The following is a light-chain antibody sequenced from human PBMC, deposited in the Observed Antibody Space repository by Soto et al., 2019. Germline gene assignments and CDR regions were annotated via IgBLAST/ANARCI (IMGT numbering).Light chain of an antibody. Sequence: EIVLTQSPGTLSLSPGERATLSCRASQSVSSNYLARYQQKPGQAPRLLIYGASSRATGIPDRFSGSGSGTDFTLTISRLEPEGFAVYYCQQYGSSPETFGQGTRLEIK. J-gene: IGKJ5*01. CDR1: QSVSSNY. CDR2: GAS. CDR3: QQYGSSPET. V-gene: IGKV3-20*01.